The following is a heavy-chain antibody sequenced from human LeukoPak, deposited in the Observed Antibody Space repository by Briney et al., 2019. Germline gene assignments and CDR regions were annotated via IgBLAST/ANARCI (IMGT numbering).Heavy chain of an antibody. CDR1: GDSISSRTNY. CDR3: GRVRKSDTAIDY. J-gene: IGHJ4*02. CDR2: IYYNGNT. D-gene: IGHD3-22*01. Sequence: ASETLSLTCPVFGDSISSRTNYWGWIRQPPGKGLEWIGCIYYNGNTYYNPSLRSRVTISLDTSKNQFSLKLTSVTAADTAVYYCGRVRKSDTAIDYWGQGTLVTVSS. V-gene: IGHV4-39*07.